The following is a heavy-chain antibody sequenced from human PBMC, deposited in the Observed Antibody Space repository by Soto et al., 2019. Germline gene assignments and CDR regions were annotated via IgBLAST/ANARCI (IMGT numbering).Heavy chain of an antibody. D-gene: IGHD2-15*01. J-gene: IGHJ4*02. V-gene: IGHV4-39*01. CDR3: ATMGTPATGLYYFDY. CDR2: IYYSGSA. Sequence: SETLSLTCTVSGGSISSSSYYWGWIRQPPGKGLEWIGSIYYSGSAYYNPSLKSRVTISVDTSKNQFSLNLSFVTAADTAVYYCATMGTPATGLYYFDYWGQGTLVTVSS. CDR1: GGSISSSSYY.